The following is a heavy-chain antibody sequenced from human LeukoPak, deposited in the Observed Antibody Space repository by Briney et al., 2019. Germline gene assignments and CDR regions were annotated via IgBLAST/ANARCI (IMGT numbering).Heavy chain of an antibody. CDR1: GFTFSSYS. J-gene: IGHJ1*01. D-gene: IGHD3-22*01. Sequence: PGGSLRLSCAASGFTFSSYSMNWVRQAPGKGLEWVSSISSSSGYIYYADSVKGRFTISRDNAKNSLYLQMNSLRAEDTAVYYCARDRYYDSSGYYPEYFQHWGQGTLVTVSS. CDR2: ISSSSGYI. CDR3: ARDRYYDSSGYYPEYFQH. V-gene: IGHV3-21*01.